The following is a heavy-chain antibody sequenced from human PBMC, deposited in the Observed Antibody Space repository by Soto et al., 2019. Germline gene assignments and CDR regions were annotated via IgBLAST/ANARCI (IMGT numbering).Heavy chain of an antibody. Sequence: PGESLKIACNASGYSFIDYWIGWVRQMPGKGLEWMAIIYPGNSETRYSPAFQGQVTISADKSVTTNYAQWDSVKASESAMYFCARRDQHFVASWGQGTLVTL. V-gene: IGHV5-51*01. CDR3: ARRDQHFVAS. D-gene: IGHD2-15*01. J-gene: IGHJ5*02. CDR1: GYSFIDYW. CDR2: IYPGNSET.